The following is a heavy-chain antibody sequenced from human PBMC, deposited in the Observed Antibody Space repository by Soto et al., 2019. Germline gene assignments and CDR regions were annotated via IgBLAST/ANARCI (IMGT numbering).Heavy chain of an antibody. CDR2: IIPIFGTA. Sequence: SVKVSCKASGGTFSSYAISWVRQAPGQGLEWMGGIIPIFGTANYAQKFQVRVTITADESTSTAYIEVRSPSSQETALSYWLKDRRGERVGYDYCGQGYLVTVSS. V-gene: IGHV1-69*13. CDR3: LKDRRGERVGYDY. D-gene: IGHD1-26*01. CDR1: GGTFSSYA. J-gene: IGHJ4*02.